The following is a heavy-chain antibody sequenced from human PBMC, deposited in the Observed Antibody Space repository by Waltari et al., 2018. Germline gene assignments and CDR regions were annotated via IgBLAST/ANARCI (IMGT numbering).Heavy chain of an antibody. J-gene: IGHJ4*02. CDR1: GFPFSSYE. V-gene: IGHV3-48*03. CDR3: ARDYPDY. CDR2: ISKSGTTM. Sequence: EVQLVESGGGLGQPGGSLRLSCAASGFPFSSYEMNWVRQAPGKGLEWVSYISKSGTTMYYADSVKGRFTVSRDNAKNSLYLQMNSLRADDTAVYYCARDYPDYWGQGTLVTVSS.